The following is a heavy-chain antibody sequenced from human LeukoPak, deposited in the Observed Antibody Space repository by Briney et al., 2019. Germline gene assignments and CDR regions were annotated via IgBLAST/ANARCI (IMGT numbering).Heavy chain of an antibody. Sequence: SETLSLTCTVSGGSINSYYRHWIRQPPGKGLEWIGYISYSGSTNYNPSLKSRVTISIATSKNQFSLKLSPVTAADTAVYHCARSGGYSGYDVDYWGQGTLVTVSS. CDR1: GGSINSYY. J-gene: IGHJ4*02. V-gene: IGHV4-59*01. CDR2: ISYSGST. D-gene: IGHD5-12*01. CDR3: ARSGGYSGYDVDY.